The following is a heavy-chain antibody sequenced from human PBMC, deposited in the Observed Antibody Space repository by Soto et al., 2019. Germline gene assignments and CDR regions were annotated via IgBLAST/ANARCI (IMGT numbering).Heavy chain of an antibody. Sequence: SETLSLTCAVYGGSFSGDYWSWIRQPPGKGLEWIGEINHSGSTNYNPSLKSRVTISVDTSKNQFSLKLNFVTAADTSVYYCARGSCGSTSCHHIFEYWGQGTLVTVSS. CDR1: GGSFSGDY. J-gene: IGHJ4*02. D-gene: IGHD2-2*01. V-gene: IGHV4-34*01. CDR3: ARGSCGSTSCHHIFEY. CDR2: INHSGST.